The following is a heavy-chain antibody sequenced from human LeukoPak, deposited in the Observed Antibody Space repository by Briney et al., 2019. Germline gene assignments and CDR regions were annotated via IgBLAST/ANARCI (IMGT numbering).Heavy chain of an antibody. J-gene: IGHJ3*02. D-gene: IGHD5-18*01. CDR2: IIPIFGTA. Sequence: SVKVSCKASGGTFSSYAISWVRQAPGQGLEWMGGIIPIFGTANYAQKFQGRVTITTDESTSTAYMELSSLRSEDTAVYYCARDEYSYGHGGAFDIWGQGTMVTVSS. CDR3: ARDEYSYGHGGAFDI. V-gene: IGHV1-69*05. CDR1: GGTFSSYA.